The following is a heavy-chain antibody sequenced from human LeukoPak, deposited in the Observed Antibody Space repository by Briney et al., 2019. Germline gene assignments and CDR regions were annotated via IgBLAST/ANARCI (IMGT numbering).Heavy chain of an antibody. Sequence: GGSLRLSCAASGFALSSHWMTWVRQVPGRGPEWVANVNRDGSETYYLGSVKGRFTISKDNAKNSLYLQMNSLRAEDTALYHCARNNGMDVWGQGTTVIVSS. V-gene: IGHV3-7*03. CDR3: ARNNGMDV. J-gene: IGHJ6*02. CDR1: GFALSSHW. CDR2: VNRDGSET.